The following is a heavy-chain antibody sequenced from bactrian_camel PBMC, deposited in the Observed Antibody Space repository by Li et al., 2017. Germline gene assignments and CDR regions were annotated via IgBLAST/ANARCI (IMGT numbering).Heavy chain of an antibody. V-gene: IGHV3S57*01. J-gene: IGHJ4*01. CDR1: GHTSSRHC. D-gene: IGHD4*01. CDR2: IRRDGDD. CDR3: AVDRCGVATGWLDPRRYNY. Sequence: QLVESGGASVQAGGSLRLSCTHSGHTSSRHCMGWFRQAPGKAREGIAGIRRDGDDYYVDSVKGRFTVSHSQDTAKNTVTVYLQMNNLKPEDTGVYYCAVDRCGVATGWLDPRRYNYWGQGTQVTVST.